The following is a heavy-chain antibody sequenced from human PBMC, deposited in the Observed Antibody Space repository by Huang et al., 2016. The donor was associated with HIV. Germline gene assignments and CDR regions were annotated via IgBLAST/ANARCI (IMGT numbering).Heavy chain of an antibody. V-gene: IGHV3-9*01. Sequence: EVQLVESGGGLVRPGRYLRLPCAASGFTFDDYAMHWVRQTVGEGLEWVSGINWKSGNIAYADSVRGRFTISRDNAKNSLYLQMNSLRPEDTALYYCAKDWGYDFGAFDFWGRGTMVTVSS. D-gene: IGHD3-16*01. CDR1: GFTFDDYA. CDR3: AKDWGYDFGAFDF. CDR2: INWKSGNI. J-gene: IGHJ3*01.